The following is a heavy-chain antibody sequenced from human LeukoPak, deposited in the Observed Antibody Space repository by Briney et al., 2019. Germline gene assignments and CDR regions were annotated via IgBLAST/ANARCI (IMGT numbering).Heavy chain of an antibody. V-gene: IGHV3-21*01. J-gene: IGHJ3*02. Sequence: GGSLRLSCAASGFTFSSYSMNWVRQAPGKGLEWVSSISSSSSYIYYADSVKGRFTISRDNAKNSLYLQMNSLRAEDTAVYYCASSYYYDSSGYYLPSGNDAFDIWGQGTVVTVSS. CDR2: ISSSSSYI. CDR3: ASSYYYDSSGYYLPSGNDAFDI. D-gene: IGHD3-22*01. CDR1: GFTFSSYS.